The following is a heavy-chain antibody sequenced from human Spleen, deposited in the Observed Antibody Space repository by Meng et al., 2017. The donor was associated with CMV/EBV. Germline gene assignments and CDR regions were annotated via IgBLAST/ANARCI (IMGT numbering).Heavy chain of an antibody. CDR2: IKQDGSQK. CDR1: AFTFSRHW. J-gene: IGHJ4*02. CDR3: ANSLVALY. V-gene: IGHV3-7*01. Sequence: LRLSCTASAFTFSRHWMTWIRQAPGKGLEWVANIKQDGSQKYYVDSVKGRFTISRDNAKNSLYLQMNNLRAEDTAVYYCANSLVALYWGQGTLVTVSS. D-gene: IGHD2-8*02.